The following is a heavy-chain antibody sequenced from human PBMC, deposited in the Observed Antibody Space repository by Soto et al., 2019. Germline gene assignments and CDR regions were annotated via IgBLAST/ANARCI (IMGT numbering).Heavy chain of an antibody. CDR3: ARASRGYSYGWAFDI. CDR1: GSSISRYY. J-gene: IGHJ3*02. Sequence: SETLSLTCTRSGSSISRYYWSWIRQPPGKGLEWIXYXYXXXSXNXXXSXXXXVTISVDTSKNQFSLKLSSVTAADTAVYYCARASRGYSYGWAFDIWGQGTMVTVSS. V-gene: IGHV4-59*01. CDR2: XYXXXSX. D-gene: IGHD5-18*01.